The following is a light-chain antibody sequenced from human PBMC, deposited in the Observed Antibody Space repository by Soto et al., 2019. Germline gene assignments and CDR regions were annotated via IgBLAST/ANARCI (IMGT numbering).Light chain of an antibody. Sequence: EIVMTQSPATLSVSPGDSATLSCRASQSVSNNLAWYHQKPGQAPRVLIYGASIRATGVPARFSGSGSGTEFTLTISSLQSEDFALFYCQQRSNWPLYTFGQGTKLEIK. V-gene: IGKV3-15*01. CDR1: QSVSNN. CDR3: QQRSNWPLYT. J-gene: IGKJ2*01. CDR2: GAS.